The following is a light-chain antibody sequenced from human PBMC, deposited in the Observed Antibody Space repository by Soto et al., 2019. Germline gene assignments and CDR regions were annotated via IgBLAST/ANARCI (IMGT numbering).Light chain of an antibody. CDR2: DAS. Sequence: EIVLTQSPATLSLSPGERATLSCRASQSVSNFLAWYQQKPGQAPRLLIYDASNRASGIPAWFSGSGSGTDFTLTISSLAPEDSAVYYCQQRDHWPPGYTFGQGTKLEIK. J-gene: IGKJ2*01. CDR3: QQRDHWPPGYT. V-gene: IGKV3-11*01. CDR1: QSVSNF.